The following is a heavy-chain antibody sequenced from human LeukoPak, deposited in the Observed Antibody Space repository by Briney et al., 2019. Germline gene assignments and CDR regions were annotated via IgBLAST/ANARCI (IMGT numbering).Heavy chain of an antibody. Sequence: GGSLRLSCAASGFTLSSYGMHWVRQAPGKGLEWVAFIQYDGSNKYYADSVKGRFTISRDNSKNTLYLQMNSLRAEDTAVYYCAKRSSSQLGDFDYWGQGTLVTVSS. CDR1: GFTLSSYG. CDR2: IQYDGSNK. J-gene: IGHJ4*02. CDR3: AKRSSSQLGDFDY. V-gene: IGHV3-30*02. D-gene: IGHD6-13*01.